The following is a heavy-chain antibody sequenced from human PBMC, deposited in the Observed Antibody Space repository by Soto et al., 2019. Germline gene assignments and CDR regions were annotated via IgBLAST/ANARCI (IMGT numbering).Heavy chain of an antibody. J-gene: IGHJ6*02. Sequence: QVQLVESGGGVVQPGRSLRLSCAASRFTFSSYGMHWVRQAPGKGLEWVALISYDGNNKYYTDSVKGRFTISRDNSKNTLYLQMNSLRAEDTAVYYCAKDLGRFSVTTMSYGMDVWGQGTTVTVSS. CDR2: ISYDGNNK. CDR3: AKDLGRFSVTTMSYGMDV. D-gene: IGHD4-17*01. V-gene: IGHV3-30*18. CDR1: RFTFSSYG.